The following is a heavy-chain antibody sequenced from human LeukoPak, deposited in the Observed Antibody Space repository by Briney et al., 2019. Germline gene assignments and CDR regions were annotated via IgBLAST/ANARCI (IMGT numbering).Heavy chain of an antibody. CDR3: ARDLRPVEMATMNDDAFDI. Sequence: PGRSLRLSCAASGFTFSSYAMHWVRQAPGKGLEWVAVISYDGSNKYYADSVKGRFTISRDNSKNTLYLQMNSLRAEDTAVYYCARDLRPVEMATMNDDAFDIWGQGTMVTVSS. CDR2: ISYDGSNK. D-gene: IGHD5-24*01. J-gene: IGHJ3*02. V-gene: IGHV3-30*07. CDR1: GFTFSSYA.